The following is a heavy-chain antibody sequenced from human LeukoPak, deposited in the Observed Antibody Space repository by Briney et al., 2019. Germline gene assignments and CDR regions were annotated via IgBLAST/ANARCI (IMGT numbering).Heavy chain of an antibody. V-gene: IGHV4-59*01. CDR1: GGPISSYY. CDR2: IYYSGST. D-gene: IGHD3-22*01. Sequence: SETLSLTCTVSGGPISSYYWSWIRQPPGKGLEWIGYIYYSGSTNYNPSLKSRVTISVDTSKNQFSLKLSSVTAADTAVYYCARDRTYYYDSSGYYYYYYGMDVWGQGTTVTVSS. CDR3: ARDRTYYYDSSGYYYYYYGMDV. J-gene: IGHJ6*02.